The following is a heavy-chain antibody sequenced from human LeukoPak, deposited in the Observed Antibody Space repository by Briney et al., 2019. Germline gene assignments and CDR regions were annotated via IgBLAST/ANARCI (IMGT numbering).Heavy chain of an antibody. J-gene: IGHJ4*02. CDR2: INHSGST. V-gene: IGHV4-34*01. CDR3: ARGLVAGSIDY. CDR1: GGSFSGYY. D-gene: IGHD6-19*01. Sequence: SETLSLTCAVYGGSFSGYYWSWIRQPPGKGLEWIGEINHSGSTNYNPSLKSRVTISIDTSKNQFSLKLSSVTAADTAVYYCARGLVAGSIDYWGQGTLVTVSS.